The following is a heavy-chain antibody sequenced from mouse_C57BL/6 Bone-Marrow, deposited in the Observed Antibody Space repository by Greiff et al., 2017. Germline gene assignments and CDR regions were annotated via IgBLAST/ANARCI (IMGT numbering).Heavy chain of an antibody. V-gene: IGHV5-17*01. CDR2: ISSGSSTI. CDR3: ARDYYGSSYVGNWYFDV. Sequence: EVQLVESGGGLVKPGGSLKLSCAASGFTFSDYGMHWVRQAPEKGLEWVAYISSGSSTIYYADTVKGRFTISRDNAKNTLFLQMTSLRSEYTAMYYCARDYYGSSYVGNWYFDVWGTGTTVTVSS. J-gene: IGHJ1*03. CDR1: GFTFSDYG. D-gene: IGHD1-1*01.